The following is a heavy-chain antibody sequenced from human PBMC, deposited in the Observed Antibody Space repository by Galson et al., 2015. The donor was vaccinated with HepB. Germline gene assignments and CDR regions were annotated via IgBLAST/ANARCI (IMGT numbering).Heavy chain of an antibody. J-gene: IGHJ4*02. Sequence: SLRLSCAASGFSFSTYWMTWVRQAPGKGLEWVSNINRDGGETYYLDSVKGRFTISRDNAKSSVYLQVNSLRAEDTAVYYCARISPWWGQGTLVTVSS. D-gene: IGHD3-3*02. CDR3: ARISPW. CDR2: INRDGGET. CDR1: GFSFSTYW. V-gene: IGHV3-7*03.